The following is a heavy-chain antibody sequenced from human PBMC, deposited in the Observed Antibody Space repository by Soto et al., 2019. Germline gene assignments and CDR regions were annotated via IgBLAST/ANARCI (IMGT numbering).Heavy chain of an antibody. D-gene: IGHD3-16*01. V-gene: IGHV4-31*03. CDR3: ARDTAFYGGYNGFDP. J-gene: IGHJ5*02. Sequence: QVQLQESGPGLLKPSQTLSLTCTVSGGSISGAAYYWSWIRHLPGKGLEWIGYIYYTGPTYHRPSLESRVTISLDTSKNQFSLTLTSLTAAHTAVYYCARDTAFYGGYNGFDPWGQGTLVTVSS. CDR1: GGSISGAAYY. CDR2: IYYTGPT.